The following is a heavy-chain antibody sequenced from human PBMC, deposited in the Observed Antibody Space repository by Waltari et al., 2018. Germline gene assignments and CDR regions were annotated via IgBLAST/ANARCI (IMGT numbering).Heavy chain of an antibody. CDR2: INWNGGDT. CDR1: GFTFGDYT. Sequence: EVQLVQSGGVVVKPGGSLRLSCAASGFTFGDYTMHWVRQAPGKGLEWLSIINWNGGDTHYADSVKGRFTISRDNAKNALFLQMNSLRAEDTAVYYCARVAWGLGQDNWGQGTLVTVSS. D-gene: IGHD3-16*01. V-gene: IGHV3-43*01. CDR3: ARVAWGLGQDN. J-gene: IGHJ4*02.